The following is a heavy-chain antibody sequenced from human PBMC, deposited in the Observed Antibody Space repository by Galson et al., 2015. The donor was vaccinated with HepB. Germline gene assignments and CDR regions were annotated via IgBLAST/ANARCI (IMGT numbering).Heavy chain of an antibody. D-gene: IGHD2-21*02. J-gene: IGHJ4*02. CDR3: ARDVRTYCGGDCFFDY. Sequence: SLRLSCAASGFTFSSYGMHWVRQAPGKGLEWVAVIWYDGSNKYYADSVKGRFTISRDNSKNTLYLQMNSLRAEDTAVYYCARDVRTYCGGDCFFDYWGQGTLVTVSS. CDR1: GFTFSSYG. V-gene: IGHV3-33*08. CDR2: IWYDGSNK.